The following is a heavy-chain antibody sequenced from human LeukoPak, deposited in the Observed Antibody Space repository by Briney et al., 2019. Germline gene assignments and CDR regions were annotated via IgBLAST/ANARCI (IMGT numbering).Heavy chain of an antibody. J-gene: IGHJ4*02. CDR1: GYTFTSYD. D-gene: IGHD3-10*01. CDR2: MNPNSGNT. Sequence: ASVKVSCKASGYTFTSYDINWVRQATGQGLKWMGWMNPNSGNTGYAQKFQGRVTMTRNTSISTAYMELSSLRSEDTAVYYCARGHKVRGVMIGYWGQGTLVTVSS. CDR3: ARGHKVRGVMIGY. V-gene: IGHV1-8*01.